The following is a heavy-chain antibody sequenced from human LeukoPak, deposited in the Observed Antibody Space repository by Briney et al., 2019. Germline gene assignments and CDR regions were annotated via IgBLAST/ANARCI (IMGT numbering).Heavy chain of an antibody. J-gene: IGHJ4*02. CDR3: ARVLGTTSTDY. CDR1: GFSFSTYN. D-gene: IGHD3-16*01. Sequence: PGGSLRLSCAASGFSFSTYNMKWVRQAPGKGLEWISYISSSSDTLFYADSVKGRFTISRDNAKNSLSLQMNSLRVEDTAVYYCARVLGTTSTDYWGQGAPVTVSS. V-gene: IGHV3-48*01. CDR2: ISSSSDTL.